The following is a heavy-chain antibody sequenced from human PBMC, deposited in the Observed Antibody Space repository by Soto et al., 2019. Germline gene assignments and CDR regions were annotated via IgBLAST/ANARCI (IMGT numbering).Heavy chain of an antibody. CDR3: AKDARFGYGDYGFDY. J-gene: IGHJ4*02. Sequence: EVQLVESGGVVVQPGGSLRLSCAASGFTFDDYTMHWVRQAPGKGLEWVSLISWDGGSTYYADSVKGRFTISRDNSKNSLYLQMNSLRTEDTALDYCAKDARFGYGDYGFDYWGQGTLVTVSS. CDR1: GFTFDDYT. V-gene: IGHV3-43*01. CDR2: ISWDGGST. D-gene: IGHD4-17*01.